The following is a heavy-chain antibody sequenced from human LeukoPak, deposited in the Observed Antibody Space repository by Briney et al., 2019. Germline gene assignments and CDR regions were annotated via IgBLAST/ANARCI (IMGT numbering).Heavy chain of an antibody. J-gene: IGHJ4*02. CDR1: GGSISSSSYY. CDR2: IYYSGST. V-gene: IGHV4-39*01. D-gene: IGHD6-25*01. CDR3: ASHGSGSFDY. Sequence: SETLSLTCTVSGGSISSSSYYWGWIRQPPGKGLEWIGSIYYSGSTYYNPSLKSRVTISVDTSKNQFSLKLSSVTAADTAVYYCASHGSGSFDYWGQGTLVTVSS.